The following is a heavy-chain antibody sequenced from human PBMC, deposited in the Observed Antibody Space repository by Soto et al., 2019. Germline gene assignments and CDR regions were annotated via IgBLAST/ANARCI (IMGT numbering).Heavy chain of an antibody. V-gene: IGHV3-48*02. CDR1: GFTFSSYS. CDR3: ARVAARLYYYYGMDV. CDR2: ISSSSSTI. D-gene: IGHD6-6*01. Sequence: EVQLVESGGGLVQPGGSLRLSCAASGFTFSSYSMNWVRQAPGKGLEWVSYISSSSSTIYYADSVKGRFTISRDNAKNSLYLEMNSLGDEDTAVYYCARVAARLYYYYGMDVWGQGTTVTVSS. J-gene: IGHJ6*02.